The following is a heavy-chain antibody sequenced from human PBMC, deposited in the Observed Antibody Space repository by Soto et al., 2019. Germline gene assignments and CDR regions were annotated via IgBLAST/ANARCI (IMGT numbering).Heavy chain of an antibody. CDR3: ATVPIKTYSFYNWFDP. CDR1: GGSISSSSYY. V-gene: IGHV4-39*01. CDR2: IYYSGST. Sequence: SETLSLTCTVSGGSISSSSYYWGWIRQPPGKGLEWIGSIYYSGSTYYNPSLKSRVTISVDTSKNQFSLKLSSVTAADTAVYYCATVPIKTYSFYNWFDPWGQGTLVTVSS. D-gene: IGHD6-13*01. J-gene: IGHJ5*02.